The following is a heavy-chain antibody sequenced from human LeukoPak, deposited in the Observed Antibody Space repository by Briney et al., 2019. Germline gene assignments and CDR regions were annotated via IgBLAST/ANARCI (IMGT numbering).Heavy chain of an antibody. CDR2: ISFDGGNK. J-gene: IGHJ4*02. D-gene: IGHD4-23*01. V-gene: IGHV3-30*04. CDR1: GFTFSSYA. Sequence: GGSLRLSCAASGFTFSSYAIHWVRQAPGKGLEWVAVISFDGGNKYYADSVKGRFTISRDNSKNTLYLQMNSLRAEDTAVYYCAKNARSTVVTPLEYWGQGTLVTVSS. CDR3: AKNARSTVVTPLEY.